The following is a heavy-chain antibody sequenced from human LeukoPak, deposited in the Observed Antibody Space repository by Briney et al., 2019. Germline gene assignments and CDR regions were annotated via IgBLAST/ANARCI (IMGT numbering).Heavy chain of an antibody. V-gene: IGHV1-18*04. CDR1: GYTFTRHY. J-gene: IGHJ6*03. Sequence: ASVKVSCKASGYTFTRHYMNWVRQAPGQGLEWMGWISGYDGNTDYVQKLQGRVTVTTDTSTTTAYMELRSLRSDDTAVYYCARALGSWHYTDVWGKGTTVTVSS. CDR3: ARALGSWHYTDV. CDR2: ISGYDGNT. D-gene: IGHD6-13*01.